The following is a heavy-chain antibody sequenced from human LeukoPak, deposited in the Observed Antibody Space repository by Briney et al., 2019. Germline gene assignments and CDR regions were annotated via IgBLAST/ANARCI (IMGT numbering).Heavy chain of an antibody. Sequence: ASVKVSCKASGYTFTSYAISWVRQAPGQGLEWMGWISAYNGYTNYAQNLQGRVTKTTDTSTSTAYMELTSLRSDDTAVYYCARALARDVYNINWFDPWGQGTLVTVSS. J-gene: IGHJ5*02. CDR2: ISAYNGYT. V-gene: IGHV1-18*01. D-gene: IGHD5-24*01. CDR1: GYTFTSYA. CDR3: ARALARDVYNINWFDP.